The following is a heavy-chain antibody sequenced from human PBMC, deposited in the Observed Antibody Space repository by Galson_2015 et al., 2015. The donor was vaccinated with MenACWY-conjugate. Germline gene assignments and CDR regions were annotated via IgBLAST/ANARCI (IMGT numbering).Heavy chain of an antibody. D-gene: IGHD3-10*01. CDR1: GGSISSYY. CDR3: GRHAQNYGVKYFQH. CDR2: IYHSGST. J-gene: IGHJ1*01. Sequence: SETLSLTCTVSGGSISSYYWSWIRQPPGKGLEWIGSIYHSGSTYYNPSLKSRVTISVDTSKNQFSLKLTSVTAADTAVYYCGRHAQNYGVKYFQHWGQGTLVTVSS. V-gene: IGHV4-59*04.